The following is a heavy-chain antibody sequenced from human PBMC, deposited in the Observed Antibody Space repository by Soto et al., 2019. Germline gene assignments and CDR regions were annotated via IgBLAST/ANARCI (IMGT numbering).Heavy chain of an antibody. CDR3: ARNPYYYGSGSYFVGTYFDY. CDR1: GYTFTTYG. J-gene: IGHJ4*02. V-gene: IGHV1-18*01. D-gene: IGHD3-10*01. Sequence: GASVKVSCKASGYTFTTYGISWVRQAPGQGLEWMGWISAYNGNTNYAQKLQGRVTMTTDTSTSTAYMELRSLRSDDTAVYYCARNPYYYGSGSYFVGTYFDYWGQGTLVTVSS. CDR2: ISAYNGNT.